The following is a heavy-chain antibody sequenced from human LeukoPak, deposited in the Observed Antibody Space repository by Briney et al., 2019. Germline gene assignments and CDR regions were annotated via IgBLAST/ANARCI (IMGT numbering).Heavy chain of an antibody. J-gene: IGHJ4*02. CDR2: MYYSGSP. CDR3: ARNLRMAAAGTYFDY. D-gene: IGHD6-13*01. Sequence: SETLSLTCTVSGGSIISTTSYWGWIRQPPGKGLEWIGTMYYSGSPYYTPSLKSRVTISVDTSKTQFSLKLSSVTAADTAVYYCARNLRMAAAGTYFDYWGQGTLVTVSS. CDR1: GGSIISTTSY. V-gene: IGHV4-39*07.